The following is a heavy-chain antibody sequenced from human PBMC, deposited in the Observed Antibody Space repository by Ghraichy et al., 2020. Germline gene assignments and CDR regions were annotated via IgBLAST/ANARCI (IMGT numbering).Heavy chain of an antibody. CDR2: IHFRGGT. CDR3: VRAYFDSSSYHSGGEMELDS. V-gene: IGHV4-59*12. J-gene: IGHJ4*02. Sequence: SETLSLTCTVSGDSIISSYWNWIRQPPGKGLEWIGYIHFRGGTKYNPSLGSRVTMSVDTSKNQFSLDLSSVTAADTAMYYCVRAYFDSSSYHSGGEMELDSWGQGTLVTVSS. CDR1: GDSIISSY. D-gene: IGHD3-22*01.